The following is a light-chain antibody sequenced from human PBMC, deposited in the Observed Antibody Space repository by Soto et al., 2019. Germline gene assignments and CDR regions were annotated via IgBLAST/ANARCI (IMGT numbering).Light chain of an antibody. CDR2: DVS. CDR3: CSYAGSYFRV. CDR1: SSDVGGYNY. V-gene: IGLV2-11*01. Sequence: QSVLTQPRSVSGSPGQSVTISCTGTSSDVGGYNYVSWYQQHPGKAPKLMIYDVSKRPSGVPDRFSGSKSGNTASLTISGLQDEEEADYYCCSYAGSYFRVFGTGTKLTVL. J-gene: IGLJ1*01.